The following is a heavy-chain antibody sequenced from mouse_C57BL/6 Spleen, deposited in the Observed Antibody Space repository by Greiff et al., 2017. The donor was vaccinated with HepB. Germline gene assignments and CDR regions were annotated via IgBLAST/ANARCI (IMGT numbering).Heavy chain of an antibody. CDR1: GYTFTSYW. J-gene: IGHJ4*01. Sequence: QVQLQQPGAELVKPGASVKLSCKASGYTFTSYWMQWVKQRPGQGLEWIGEIDPSDSYTNYNQKIKGKATLTVDTSSSTAYMQLSSLTSEDSAFYYCARWRYDYPMDYWGQGTSVTVSS. CDR2: IDPSDSYT. V-gene: IGHV1-50*01. D-gene: IGHD2-4*01. CDR3: ARWRYDYPMDY.